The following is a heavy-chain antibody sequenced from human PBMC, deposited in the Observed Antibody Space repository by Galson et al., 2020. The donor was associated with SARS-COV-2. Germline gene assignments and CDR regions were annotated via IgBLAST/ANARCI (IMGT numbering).Heavy chain of an antibody. V-gene: IGHV3-30*03. D-gene: IGHD1-26*01. CDR2: ISYDGSNK. CDR1: GFTFSSYG. CDR3: ARGYSGSYLTWFDY. Sequence: QAGGSLRLSCAASGFTFSSYGMHWVRQAPGKGLEWVAVISYDGSNKYYADSVKGRFTISRDNSKNTLYLQMNSLRAEDTAVYYCARGYSGSYLTWFDYWGQGTLVTVSS. J-gene: IGHJ4*02.